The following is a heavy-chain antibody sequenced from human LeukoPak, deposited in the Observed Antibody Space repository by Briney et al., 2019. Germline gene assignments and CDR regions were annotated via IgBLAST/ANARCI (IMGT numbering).Heavy chain of an antibody. CDR2: IYYSGST. D-gene: IGHD3-10*01. V-gene: IGHV4-39*02. J-gene: IGHJ4*02. Sequence: SETLSLTCTVSGGSISSSSYYWGWIRQPPGKGLVWIGRIYYSGSTYYNPTLKSRVTISVDTSKKQFSLKLSSVTAADTAVYYCARERQLWLGELAYFDYWGQGTLVTVSS. CDR1: GGSISSSSYY. CDR3: ARERQLWLGELAYFDY.